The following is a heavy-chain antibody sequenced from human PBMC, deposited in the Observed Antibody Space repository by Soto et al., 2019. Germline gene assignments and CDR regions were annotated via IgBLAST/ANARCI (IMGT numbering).Heavy chain of an antibody. V-gene: IGHV3-64*01. CDR2: ISSNGGGT. CDR3: AKDHDILTGYYSSDDAFDI. Sequence: GGSLRLSCAASGFTLSGYAMDWVRQAPGKGLEYVSGISSNGGGTYYANSVQGRFTISRDNSKNTVYLQMGSLRPEDMAVYYCAKDHDILTGYYSSDDAFDIWGQGTMVTVSS. J-gene: IGHJ3*02. D-gene: IGHD3-9*01. CDR1: GFTLSGYA.